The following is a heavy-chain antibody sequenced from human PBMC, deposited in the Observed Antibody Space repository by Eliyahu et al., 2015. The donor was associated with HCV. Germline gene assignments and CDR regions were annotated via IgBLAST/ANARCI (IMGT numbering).Heavy chain of an antibody. CDR2: MNPNSGNT. V-gene: IGHV1-8*01. D-gene: IGHD5-18*01. CDR1: GXTFTSYD. J-gene: IGHJ6*02. CDR3: ARSHSHYYYYYGMDV. Sequence: QVQLVQSGAEVKKPGXXVKVXCXAXGXTFTSYDINWVRQATGQGLEWMGWMNPNSGNTGYAQKFQGRVTMTRNTSISTAYMELSSLRSEDTAVYYCARSHSHYYYYYGMDVWGQGTTVTVSS.